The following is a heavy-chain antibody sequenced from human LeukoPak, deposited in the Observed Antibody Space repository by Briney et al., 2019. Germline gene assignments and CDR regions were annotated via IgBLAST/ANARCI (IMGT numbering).Heavy chain of an antibody. CDR1: GGSFSGYY. J-gene: IGHJ4*02. CDR2: INHSGST. Sequence: PSETLSLTCAVYGGSFSGYYWSWIRQPPGKGLEWIGEINHSGSTNYNPSLKSRVTISVDTSKNQFSLKLSSVTAADTAVYYCARDGIAARQFDFWGQGTLVTVSS. CDR3: ARDGIAARQFDF. V-gene: IGHV4-34*01. D-gene: IGHD6-6*01.